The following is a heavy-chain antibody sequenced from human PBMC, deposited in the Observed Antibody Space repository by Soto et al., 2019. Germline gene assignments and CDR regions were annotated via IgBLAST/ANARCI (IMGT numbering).Heavy chain of an antibody. CDR1: GFSLSTSGVG. J-gene: IGHJ4*02. Sequence: QITLKESGPTLVKPTQTLTLTCTFSGFSLSTSGVGVGWIRQPPGKALEWLALIYWNGDKRYSPSLKSRLTITKDTSKNQVVLTMTNMDPVDTATYYCAHESSFGYYFDYWGQGTLVTVSS. CDR2: IYWNGDK. V-gene: IGHV2-5*01. D-gene: IGHD3-10*01. CDR3: AHESSFGYYFDY.